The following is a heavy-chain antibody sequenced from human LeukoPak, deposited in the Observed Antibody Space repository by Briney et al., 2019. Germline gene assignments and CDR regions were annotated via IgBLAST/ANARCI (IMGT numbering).Heavy chain of an antibody. CDR1: GYTFTSYG. V-gene: IGHV7-4-1*02. J-gene: IGHJ4*02. CDR3: ARAPRYFDWDRFDY. Sequence: ASVKVSCKASGYTFTSYGISWVRQAPGQGLEWMGWINTNTGNPTYAQGFTGRFVFSLDTSVSTAYLQISSLKAEDTAVYYCARAPRYFDWDRFDYWGQGTLVTVSS. CDR2: INTNTGNP. D-gene: IGHD3-9*01.